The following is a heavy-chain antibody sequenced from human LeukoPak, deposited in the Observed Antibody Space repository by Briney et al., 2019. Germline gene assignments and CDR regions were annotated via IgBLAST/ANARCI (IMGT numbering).Heavy chain of an antibody. CDR3: ASYSNYDLY. CDR1: GGSFSGYY. Sequence: SETLSLTCAVYGGSFSGYYWSWIRQPPGKGLEWIGSIYHSGSTYYNPSLKSRVTISVDTSKNQFSLKLSSVTAADTAVYYCASYSNYDLYWGQGTLVTVSS. CDR2: IYHSGST. J-gene: IGHJ4*02. D-gene: IGHD4-11*01. V-gene: IGHV4-34*01.